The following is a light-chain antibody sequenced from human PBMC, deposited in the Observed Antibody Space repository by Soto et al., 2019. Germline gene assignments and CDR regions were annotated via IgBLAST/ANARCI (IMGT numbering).Light chain of an antibody. J-gene: IGKJ1*01. CDR2: GAS. CDR3: LQDFSYPRT. V-gene: IGKV1-6*02. CDR1: QGIGTE. Sequence: AIQMTQSPSSLSASVGDRVTITCRASQGIGTELGWYQLKPGKAPKLLVYGASTLQSGVLPRFSGSGSGTDFTLTISSLQPDDFATYYCLQDFSYPRTFGQGTKVAIK.